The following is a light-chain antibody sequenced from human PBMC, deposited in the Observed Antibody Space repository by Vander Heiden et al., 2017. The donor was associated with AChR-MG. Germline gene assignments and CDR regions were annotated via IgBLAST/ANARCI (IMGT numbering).Light chain of an antibody. V-gene: IGKV3-11*01. CDR2: DAS. J-gene: IGKJ4*01. Sequence: EIVLTPSPATLSLSPGERATLSCRASQSVSSYLAWYQQKPGQAPRLLIYDASNRATGIPARFSGSGSGTDFTLTISSLGPEDFAVYYCQQRSNRASLTFGGGTKVEIK. CDR3: QQRSNRASLT. CDR1: QSVSSY.